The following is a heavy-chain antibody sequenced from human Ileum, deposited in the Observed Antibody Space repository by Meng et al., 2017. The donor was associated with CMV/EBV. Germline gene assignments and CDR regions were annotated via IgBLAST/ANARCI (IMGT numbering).Heavy chain of an antibody. CDR1: GYTFTSYY. Sequence: ASVKVSCKASGYTFTSYYMHWVRQAPGQGLEWMGIINPSRGSTSYAQKFQGRVTMTRDTSTSTVYMELGSLRSEDTAVYYCAREMGYYDFWSGYYQGAKDYYGMDVWGQGTTVTGAS. V-gene: IGHV1-46*01. J-gene: IGHJ6*02. CDR3: AREMGYYDFWSGYYQGAKDYYGMDV. D-gene: IGHD3-3*01. CDR2: INPSRGST.